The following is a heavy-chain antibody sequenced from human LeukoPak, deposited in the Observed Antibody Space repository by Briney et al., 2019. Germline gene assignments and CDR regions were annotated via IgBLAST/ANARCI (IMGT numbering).Heavy chain of an antibody. J-gene: IGHJ6*02. CDR3: ARGLVSSSWYGNGAYYYGMDV. D-gene: IGHD6-13*01. Sequence: ASVKVSCKASGGTFSSYTISWVRQATGQGLEWMGWMNPNSGNTGYAQKFQGRVTITRNTSISTAYMELSSLRSEDTAVYYCARGLVSSSWYGNGAYYYGMDVWGQGTTVTVSS. V-gene: IGHV1-8*03. CDR2: MNPNSGNT. CDR1: GGTFSSYT.